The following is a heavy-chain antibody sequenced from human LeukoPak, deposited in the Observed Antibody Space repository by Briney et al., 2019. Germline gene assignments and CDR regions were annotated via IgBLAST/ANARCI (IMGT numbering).Heavy chain of an antibody. V-gene: IGHV3-23*01. D-gene: IGHD6-19*01. J-gene: IGHJ5*02. CDR1: GFTFSSYA. CDR2: ISGSGGST. Sequence: GGSLRLSCAASGFTFSSYAMSWVRQAPGKGLEWVSAISGSGGSTYYADSVKGRFTISRDNSKNTLYLQMNSLRAEDTAVYYRANSEQWPDLTANWFDPWGQGTLVTVSS. CDR3: ANSEQWPDLTANWFDP.